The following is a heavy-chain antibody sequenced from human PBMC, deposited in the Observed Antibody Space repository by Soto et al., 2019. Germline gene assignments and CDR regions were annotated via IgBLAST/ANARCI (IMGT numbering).Heavy chain of an antibody. J-gene: IGHJ4*02. D-gene: IGHD5-12*01. V-gene: IGHV4-39*01. CDR2: IYYSGST. Sequence: SETLSLTCTVSGGSISSSGYYWGWIRQPPGKGLEWIASIYYSGSTYYNPSLKSRLTISEDRSKNQITLKLKSVTAADTAVYYCTGHYSGYDLGGYWGQGTLVTVSS. CDR3: TGHYSGYDLGGY. CDR1: GGSISSSGYY.